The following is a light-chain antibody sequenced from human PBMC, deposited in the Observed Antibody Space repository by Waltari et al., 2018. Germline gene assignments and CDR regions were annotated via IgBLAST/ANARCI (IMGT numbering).Light chain of an antibody. Sequence: VMTQTPPSLPVTPGQPASISCKSSQSLLHSDGQTYVDWYLHKPGQSPQLLIYEVSTRFSGVPYRFSGGRSGTDFTLKISRVEAEDVGVYCCRQATHLPVTFGGGTKVEMK. CDR2: EVS. J-gene: IGKJ4*02. CDR1: QSLLHSDGQTY. CDR3: RQATHLPVT. V-gene: IGKV2-29*02.